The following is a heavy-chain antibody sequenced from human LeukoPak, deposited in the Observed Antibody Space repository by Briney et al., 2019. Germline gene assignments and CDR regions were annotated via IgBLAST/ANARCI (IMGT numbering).Heavy chain of an antibody. CDR2: ISGSSTDI. Sequence: GGSLRLSCAASGFSFSNYAMNWVRQAPGKGLEWVSSISGSSTDIYNADSAKGRFTISRDNAKNSLYLQMNSLRVEDTAVYYCARRGYYDSSGYDYWGQGTLVTVSS. D-gene: IGHD3-22*01. CDR1: GFSFSNYA. J-gene: IGHJ4*02. CDR3: ARRGYYDSSGYDY. V-gene: IGHV3-21*01.